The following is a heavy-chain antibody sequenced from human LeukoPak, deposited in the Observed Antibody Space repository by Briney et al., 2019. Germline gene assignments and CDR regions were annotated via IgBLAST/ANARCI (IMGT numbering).Heavy chain of an antibody. CDR2: ISSNGGST. CDR1: GFTFSSYA. Sequence: GGSLRLSCAASGFTFSSYAMHWVRQAPGKGLEYVSAISSNGGSTYYANSVKGRFTISRDNSKNTLYLQMGSLRAEDMAVYYCARDPSRDGYDGWGQGTLVTVSS. D-gene: IGHD5-24*01. CDR3: ARDPSRDGYDG. J-gene: IGHJ4*02. V-gene: IGHV3-64*01.